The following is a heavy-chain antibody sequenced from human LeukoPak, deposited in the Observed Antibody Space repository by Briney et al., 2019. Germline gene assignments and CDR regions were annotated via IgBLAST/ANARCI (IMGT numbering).Heavy chain of an antibody. Sequence: PSETLSLTCTVSGGSISSYYWSWIRQPAGEGLEWIGRIYTNGNTNYNPSLKSRVTISVDTSKNQFSLKLSSVTAADTAVYYCAREVTTNYYFDYWGQGTLVTVSS. CDR1: GGSISSYY. D-gene: IGHD4-17*01. CDR3: AREVTTNYYFDY. CDR2: IYTNGNT. V-gene: IGHV4-4*07. J-gene: IGHJ4*02.